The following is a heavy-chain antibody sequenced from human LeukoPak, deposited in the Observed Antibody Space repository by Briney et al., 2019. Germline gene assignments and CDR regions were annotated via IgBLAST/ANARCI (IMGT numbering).Heavy chain of an antibody. D-gene: IGHD1-1*01. Sequence: GGSLRLSGAASGFTLSSYAMSRLRQAPGKGLEWVSGISGSGGSTYHADSVKDRFTISRDNSKNTLYLQMNSLRAEDTAVYYCAKDFLANRERTYYMDVWGKGTTVTVSS. V-gene: IGHV3-23*01. J-gene: IGHJ6*03. CDR3: AKDFLANRERTYYMDV. CDR2: ISGSGGST. CDR1: GFTLSSYA.